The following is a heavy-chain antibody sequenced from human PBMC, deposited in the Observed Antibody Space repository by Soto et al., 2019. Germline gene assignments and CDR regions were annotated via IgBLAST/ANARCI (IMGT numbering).Heavy chain of an antibody. V-gene: IGHV1-3*01. D-gene: IGHD6-13*01. CDR1: GYTFTTYS. Sequence: VQVVQSGAEVKKPGASVTVSCKASGYTFTTYSIYWVRQAPGQRLEWMGWINADNGKTKYSQNFQGRITINRDTSASTAYMELSRLTSEDTAVYYCATCGSSWCASDIWGQGTIVTVSS. CDR3: ATCGSSWCASDI. CDR2: INADNGKT. J-gene: IGHJ3*02.